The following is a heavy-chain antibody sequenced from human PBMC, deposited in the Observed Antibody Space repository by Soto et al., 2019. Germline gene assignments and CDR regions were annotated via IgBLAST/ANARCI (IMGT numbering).Heavy chain of an antibody. CDR2: INPFDGSR. Sequence: ASVKVSCKASGYIFTSYYIHWVRQAPGQGLEWLGWINPFDGSRMFAQSFQGRVTMTRDTSTSTVYMEVSSLRSEDTAVYYCSRADPGETSPFDHWGQGTLVTVSS. CDR3: SRADPGETSPFDH. D-gene: IGHD3-10*01. J-gene: IGHJ4*02. V-gene: IGHV1-46*03. CDR1: GYIFTSYY.